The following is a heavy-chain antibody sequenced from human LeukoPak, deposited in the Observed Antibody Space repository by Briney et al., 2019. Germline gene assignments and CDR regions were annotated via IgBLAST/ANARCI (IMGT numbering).Heavy chain of an antibody. CDR2: IHYSGII. Sequence: PSETLSLTCTVSGGSISRSSYYWGCIRQPPGKGLEWIGSIHYSGIIYYNPSLKSRVTISVDTSKNHFSLKLSSVTAADTVVYYCARHQEVDFDLWGRGTLVTVSS. CDR1: GGSISRSSYY. V-gene: IGHV4-39*01. CDR3: ARHQEVDFDL. J-gene: IGHJ2*01.